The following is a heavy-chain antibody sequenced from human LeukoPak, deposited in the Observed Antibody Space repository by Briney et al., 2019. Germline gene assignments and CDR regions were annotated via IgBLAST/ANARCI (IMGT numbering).Heavy chain of an antibody. CDR2: INPNSRGT. Sequence: GASVKVSCKASGYTFTDYYMHWVRQAPRQGLEWMGWINPNSRGTDSAQKFQGRCSMTRDTSISTAYMELSRLRSDDTAVYYCARRAREYSHDAFDIWGQGTMVTVSS. CDR1: GYTFTDYY. J-gene: IGHJ3*02. CDR3: ARRAREYSHDAFDI. V-gene: IGHV1-2*02. D-gene: IGHD5-18*01.